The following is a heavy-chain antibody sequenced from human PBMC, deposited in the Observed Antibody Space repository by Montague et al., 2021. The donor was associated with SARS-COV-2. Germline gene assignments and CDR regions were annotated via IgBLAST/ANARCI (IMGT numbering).Heavy chain of an antibody. J-gene: IGHJ4*02. CDR3: ARHTSATYAFFDS. Sequence: TLSLTCSVSGDSMSSGSYFWTWIRQPAGKGLEWIGHIQTSGASNYNPSLKSRVTISVDTSKNQFSLKLSSVTAADTAVYYCARHTSATYAFFDSWGQGTLVTVSS. D-gene: IGHD1-26*01. CDR1: GDSMSSGSYF. V-gene: IGHV4-61*09. CDR2: IQTSGAS.